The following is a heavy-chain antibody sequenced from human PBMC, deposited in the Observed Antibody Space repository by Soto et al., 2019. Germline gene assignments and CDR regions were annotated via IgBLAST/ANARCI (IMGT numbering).Heavy chain of an antibody. CDR2: INHSGST. CDR1: GGSFSGYY. J-gene: IGHJ5*02. V-gene: IGHV4-34*01. CDR3: AYSCYDPQSRLSTVTTYNWFDP. D-gene: IGHD4-17*01. Sequence: SETLSLTCAVYGGSFSGYYWSWLRQPPGKGLEWIGEINHSGSTNYNPSLKSRVTISVDTSKNQFSLKLSSVTAADTAVYYCAYSCYDPQSRLSTVTTYNWFDPWGQGTLVTVSS.